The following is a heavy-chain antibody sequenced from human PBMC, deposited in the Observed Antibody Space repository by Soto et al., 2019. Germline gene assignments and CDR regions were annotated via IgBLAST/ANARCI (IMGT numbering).Heavy chain of an antibody. D-gene: IGHD3-9*01. CDR2: ISYSGNT. CDR1: GGSVRSLSYY. CDR3: ARLDAEYYDLLTGSPVVD. V-gene: IGHV4-39*01. Sequence: PSETLSLTCSVSGGSVRSLSYYWGWIRQPPGKGLEWIGTISYSGNTYYKSSLKSRITISVDTSQNQFSLRLNSVTAADTAVYYCARLDAEYYDLLTGSPVVDWGQGTLVTVSS. J-gene: IGHJ4*02.